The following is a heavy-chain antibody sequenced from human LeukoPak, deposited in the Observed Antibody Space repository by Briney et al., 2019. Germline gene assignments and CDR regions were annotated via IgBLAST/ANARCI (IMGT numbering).Heavy chain of an antibody. V-gene: IGHV3-13*01. Sequence: GGSLRLSCAASGFTFSSYDMHWVRQATGKGLEWVSAIGTAGDTYYPGSVKGRFTISRENAKNSLYLQMNSLRAGDTAVYYCARGGYYGDYEGLFDYWGQGTLVTVSS. CDR2: IGTAGDT. CDR1: GFTFSSYD. J-gene: IGHJ4*02. CDR3: ARGGYYGDYEGLFDY. D-gene: IGHD4-17*01.